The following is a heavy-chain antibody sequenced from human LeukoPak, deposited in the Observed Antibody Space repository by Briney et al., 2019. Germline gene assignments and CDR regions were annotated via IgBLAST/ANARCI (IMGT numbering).Heavy chain of an antibody. D-gene: IGHD4-17*01. V-gene: IGHV1-2*02. Sequence: GASVKVSCKASGYTFTGYYMHWVRQPPGQGLEWMGWINPNSGGTNYAQKFQGRVAMPRDTSISTAYLELSRLRSDDTAVHYCARGASGVYTVTTSWFDPWGQGTLVTVSS. CDR3: ARGASGVYTVTTSWFDP. CDR2: INPNSGGT. J-gene: IGHJ5*02. CDR1: GYTFTGYY.